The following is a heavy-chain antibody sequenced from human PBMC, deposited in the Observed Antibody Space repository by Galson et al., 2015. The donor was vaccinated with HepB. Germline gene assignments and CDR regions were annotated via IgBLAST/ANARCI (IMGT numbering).Heavy chain of an antibody. CDR1: GFRFNLYG. D-gene: IGHD3-16*01. V-gene: IGHV3-30*18. Sequence: SLRLSCAASGFRFNLYGLHWVRQAPGKGLEWVAFISCDGANKYYADSVRGRFTISRDNSKTTLSLQMNGLTREDTAVYRCAKDGLLYTAGPCPNAMDVWGRGTTVSVSS. J-gene: IGHJ6*02. CDR3: AKDGLLYTAGPCPNAMDV. CDR2: ISCDGANK.